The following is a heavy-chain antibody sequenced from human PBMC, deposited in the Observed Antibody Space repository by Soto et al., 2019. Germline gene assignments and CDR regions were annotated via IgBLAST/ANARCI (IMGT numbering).Heavy chain of an antibody. CDR2: IIPILGIA. J-gene: IGHJ4*02. V-gene: IGHV1-69*02. Sequence: QVQLVQSGAEVKKPGSSVKVSCKASGGTFSSYTISWVRQAPGQGLEWMGRIIPILGIANYAQKFQGRVTITADKSTSTAYMELSSLRSEDTAVYYCAGARYDYIWGSYRSRYFDYWGQGTLVTVSS. CDR3: AGARYDYIWGSYRSRYFDY. CDR1: GGTFSSYT. D-gene: IGHD3-16*02.